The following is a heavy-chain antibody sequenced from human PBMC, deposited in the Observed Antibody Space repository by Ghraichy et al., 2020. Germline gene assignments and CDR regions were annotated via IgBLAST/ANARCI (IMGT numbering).Heavy chain of an antibody. V-gene: IGHV1-18*01. J-gene: IGHJ6*04. CDR2: MNPNNGNT. Sequence: ASVKVSCKASGYTFTSFDISWVRKAPGQGLEWMGWMNPNNGNTNYAQKLQGRVTMTTNTSTSTAYMELRSLRSDYTAVYYCATQWLVENYCGMDVWGYGSTVTVSS. CDR3: ATQWLVENYCGMDV. CDR1: GYTFTSFD. D-gene: IGHD6-19*01.